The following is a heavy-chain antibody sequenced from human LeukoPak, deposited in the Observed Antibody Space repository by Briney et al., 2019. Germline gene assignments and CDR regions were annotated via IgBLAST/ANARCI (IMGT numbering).Heavy chain of an antibody. CDR1: GGTFSSYA. CDR2: IIPILGIA. J-gene: IGHJ6*02. CDR3: ASGYSSGWYLSESVVYGMDV. Sequence: ASVKVSCKASGGTFSSYAISWVRQAPGQGLEWMGRIIPILGIANYAQKFQGRVTITADKSTSTAYMELSSLRSEDTAVYYCASGYSSGWYLSESVVYGMDVWGQGTTVTVSS. D-gene: IGHD6-19*01. V-gene: IGHV1-69*04.